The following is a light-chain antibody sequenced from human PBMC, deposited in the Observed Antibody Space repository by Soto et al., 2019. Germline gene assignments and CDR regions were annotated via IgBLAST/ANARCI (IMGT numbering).Light chain of an antibody. CDR2: EVN. Sequence: QSALTQPPSVSGSPGQSVTISCTGTSSEIGHADRVSWYQQSPGTAPKLMIYEVNNRPSGVPDRFSGSKCGNTASLTISGLQPEDEAHYYCTSTTTKYIVILFGGGTKLTVL. J-gene: IGLJ3*02. CDR3: TSTTTKYIVIL. CDR1: SSEIGHADR. V-gene: IGLV2-18*02.